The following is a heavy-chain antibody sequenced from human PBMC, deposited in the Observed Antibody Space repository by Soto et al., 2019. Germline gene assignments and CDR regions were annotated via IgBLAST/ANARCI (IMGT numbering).Heavy chain of an antibody. CDR1: GFTFSSYG. J-gene: IGHJ5*02. CDR3: ARDVAVAGNPFDP. V-gene: IGHV3-33*01. D-gene: IGHD6-19*01. Sequence: QVQLVESGGGVVQPGRSLRLSCAASGFTFSSYGMHWVRQAPGKGLEWVAVIWYDGSNKYYADSVKGRFTISRDNSKNTLYLQMNSLRAEDTAVHYCARDVAVAGNPFDPWGQGTLVTVSS. CDR2: IWYDGSNK.